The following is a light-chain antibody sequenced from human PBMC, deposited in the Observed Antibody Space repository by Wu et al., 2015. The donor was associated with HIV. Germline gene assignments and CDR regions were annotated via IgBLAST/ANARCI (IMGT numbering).Light chain of an antibody. V-gene: IGKV3-15*01. CDR2: GAV. J-gene: IGKJ4*01. CDR3: QQYNHWPLT. Sequence: ESVMTQSPATLSVSPGEGATLACRASESDGGDVAWYQQKPGQAPRLLIYGAVTRPTGIPARFRGSGSGTEFTLTFSSMESEDSAVYFCQQYNHWPLTFGAGTKVEI. CDR1: ESDGGD.